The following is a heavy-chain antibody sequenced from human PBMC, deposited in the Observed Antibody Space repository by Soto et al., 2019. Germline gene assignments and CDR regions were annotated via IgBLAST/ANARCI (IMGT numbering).Heavy chain of an antibody. CDR2: MNPNSGNT. CDR3: ARVRFLELARWFDP. D-gene: IGHD3-3*01. Sequence: ASVKVSCKASGYTFTSYDINWVRQATGQGLEWMGWMNPNSGNTGYAQKFQGRVTMTTDTSTSTAYMELRSLRSDDTAVYYCARVRFLELARWFDPWGQGTLVTVSS. CDR1: GYTFTSYD. J-gene: IGHJ5*02. V-gene: IGHV1-8*01.